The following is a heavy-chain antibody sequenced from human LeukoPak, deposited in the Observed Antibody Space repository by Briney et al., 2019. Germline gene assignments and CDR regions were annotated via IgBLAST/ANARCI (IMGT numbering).Heavy chain of an antibody. J-gene: IGHJ3*02. CDR1: GYTLTSYY. Sequence: ASVKVSCKASGYTLTSYYMHWVRQAPGQGLEWMGRIIPILGIANYAQKLQGRVTITADKSTSTAYMELSSLRSEDTAVYYCARDLAAEMATTYDAFDIWGQGTMVTVSS. CDR2: IIPILGIA. V-gene: IGHV1-69*04. D-gene: IGHD5-24*01. CDR3: ARDLAAEMATTYDAFDI.